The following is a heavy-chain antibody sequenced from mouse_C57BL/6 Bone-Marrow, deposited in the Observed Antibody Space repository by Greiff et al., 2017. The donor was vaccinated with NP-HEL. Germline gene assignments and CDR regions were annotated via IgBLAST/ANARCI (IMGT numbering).Heavy chain of an antibody. J-gene: IGHJ3*01. CDR3: ARAGFAY. CDR1: GFTFSSYA. Sequence: EVQRVESGGGLVKPGGSLELSCAASGFTFSSYAMSWVRQTPEKRLEWVATISDGGSYTYYPDNVKGRFTISRDNAKNNLYLQMSHLKSEDTAMYYCARAGFAYGGKGTLVTVSA. CDR2: ISDGGSYT. V-gene: IGHV5-4*01.